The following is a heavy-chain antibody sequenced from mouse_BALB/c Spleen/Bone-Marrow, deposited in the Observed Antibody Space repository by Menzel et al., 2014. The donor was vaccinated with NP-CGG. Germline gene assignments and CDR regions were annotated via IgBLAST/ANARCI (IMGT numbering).Heavy chain of an antibody. CDR2: IDPYNGGT. V-gene: IGHV1S135*01. J-gene: IGHJ3*01. CDR3: ARIGIGNIGGAY. D-gene: IGHD4-1*01. CDR1: GYAFTSFN. Sequence: EVQLQQSGPELVKPGASVKVSCKASGYAFTSFNMYWVKQSHGKSLEWIGYIDPYNGGTSYNQKFRGKATLTVDRSSSTAYMHLNSLTSEDSAVYYCARIGIGNIGGAYWGQGTLVTVSA.